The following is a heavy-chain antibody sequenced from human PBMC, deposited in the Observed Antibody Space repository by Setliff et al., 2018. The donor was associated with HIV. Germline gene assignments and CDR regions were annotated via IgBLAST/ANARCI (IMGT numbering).Heavy chain of an antibody. D-gene: IGHD3-22*01. J-gene: IGHJ6*03. V-gene: IGHV4-61*09. CDR2: IYTSGST. CDR1: SGSISNTGYY. CDR3: ARDHPANYYDSSGYPLYYYYMDV. Sequence: PSETLSLTCIVSSGSISNTGYYWSWIRQPAGKGLEWIGHIYTSGSTNYNPSLKSRVTISVDTSKNQFSLKLSSVTAADTAVYYCARDHPANYYDSSGYPLYYYYMDVWGKGTTVTVSS.